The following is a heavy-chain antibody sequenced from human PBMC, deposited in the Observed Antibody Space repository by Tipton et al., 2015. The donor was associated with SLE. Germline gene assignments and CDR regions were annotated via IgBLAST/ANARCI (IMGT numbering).Heavy chain of an antibody. Sequence: SLRLSCAASGFTFSSYEMNWVRQAPGKGLEWVSYISSSGSSIHYADSVKGRFTISRDNAKSSLNLQMNSLRAEDTAVYYCARGGTYYDILAGLDYWGQGTLVTVSS. V-gene: IGHV3-48*03. CDR1: GFTFSSYE. J-gene: IGHJ4*02. D-gene: IGHD3-9*01. CDR3: ARGGTYYDILAGLDY. CDR2: ISSSGSSI.